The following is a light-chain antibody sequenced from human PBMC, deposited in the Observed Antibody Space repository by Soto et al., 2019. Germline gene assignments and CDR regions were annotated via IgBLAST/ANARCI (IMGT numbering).Light chain of an antibody. Sequence: QSALTQPASVSGSPGQSITISCTGTSSDVGGYNLVSWYQQHPGKAPKLMIYEGSKRPSGVSNRVSGSKSGNTASLTISGLQAEDEADYYCCSYAGSSTPFGGGTKLTVL. V-gene: IGLV2-23*01. J-gene: IGLJ3*02. CDR2: EGS. CDR1: SSDVGGYNL. CDR3: CSYAGSSTP.